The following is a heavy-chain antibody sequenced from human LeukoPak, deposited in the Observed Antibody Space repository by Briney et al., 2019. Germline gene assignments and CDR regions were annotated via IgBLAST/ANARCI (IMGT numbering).Heavy chain of an antibody. J-gene: IGHJ5*02. V-gene: IGHV1-2*02. CDR3: ARDHQLPLLGWFDP. Sequence: ASVKVSCKASGYTFTGYYMHWVRQAPGQGLEWMGWINPNSGGTNYAQKFQGRVTMTRDTSISTAYMELTRLRSDDTAVYYCARDHQLPLLGWFDPWGQGTLVTVSS. CDR2: INPNSGGT. D-gene: IGHD2-2*01. CDR1: GYTFTGYY.